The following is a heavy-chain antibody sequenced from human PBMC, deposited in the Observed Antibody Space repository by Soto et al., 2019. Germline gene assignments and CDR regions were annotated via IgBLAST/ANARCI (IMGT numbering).Heavy chain of an antibody. CDR1: GGSISDYS. CDR2: IYYRGST. CDR3: ARGSNRNVEGHIV. D-gene: IGHD3-16*02. V-gene: IGHV4-59*01. Sequence: SETLSLTCTISGGSISDYSWNLIRQPPGRGLEWIGYIYYRGSTNYNPSLWSRVTISAETSKNQFSLKLSYVTAAETDVYYCARGSNRNVEGHIVWGQGTLVTVSS. J-gene: IGHJ4*02.